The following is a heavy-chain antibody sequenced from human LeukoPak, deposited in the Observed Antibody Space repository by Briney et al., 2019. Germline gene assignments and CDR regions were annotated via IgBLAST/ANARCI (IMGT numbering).Heavy chain of an antibody. Sequence: GGSLRHSCTASGFAFDEHGMSWVRQVPGKGLEWVSGINWSGGSTGYADPLRGRFTISRDNAKNSLYLQMDSLRAEDTALYYCARAPITSPFYFDYWGQGTLATVSS. V-gene: IGHV3-20*04. D-gene: IGHD2-2*01. J-gene: IGHJ4*02. CDR3: ARAPITSPFYFDY. CDR2: INWSGGST. CDR1: GFAFDEHG.